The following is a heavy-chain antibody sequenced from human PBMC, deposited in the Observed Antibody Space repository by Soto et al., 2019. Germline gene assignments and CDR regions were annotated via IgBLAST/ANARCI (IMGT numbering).Heavy chain of an antibody. V-gene: IGHV4-59*08. CDR2: IYYSGST. D-gene: IGHD6-19*01. J-gene: IGHJ4*02. CDR3: ARAPGYSSGWYDY. Sequence: SETLSLTCTVSGGSISSYYWSWIRQPPGKGLEWIGYIYYSGSTNYNPSLKSRVTISVDTSKNQFSLKLSSVTAADTAVYYCARAPGYSSGWYDYWGQGTLVTVSS. CDR1: GGSISSYY.